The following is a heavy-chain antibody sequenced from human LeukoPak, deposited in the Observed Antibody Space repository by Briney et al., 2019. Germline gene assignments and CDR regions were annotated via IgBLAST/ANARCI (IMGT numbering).Heavy chain of an antibody. V-gene: IGHV4-59*01. Sequence: SETLSLTCTVSGGSISSYYWSWLRQPPGKGLEWIGYIYYSGSTNYNPSLKSRVTISVDTSKNQFSLKLSSVTAADTAVYYCAGSYAKVGATLFDYWGQGTLVTVSS. CDR2: IYYSGST. CDR3: AGSYAKVGATLFDY. CDR1: GGSISSYY. J-gene: IGHJ4*02. D-gene: IGHD1-26*01.